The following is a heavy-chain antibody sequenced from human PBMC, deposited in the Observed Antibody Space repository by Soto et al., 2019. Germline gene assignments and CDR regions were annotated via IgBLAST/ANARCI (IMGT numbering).Heavy chain of an antibody. CDR3: ARNPRAVAAMHMDV. J-gene: IGHJ6*03. D-gene: IGHD6-19*01. V-gene: IGHV1-69*04. CDR1: GGTFSSYA. Sequence: QVQLVQSGAEVKKPGSSVKVSCKASGGTFSSYAFNWVRQATGQGLEWMGTIIHILGIGDYAQRFQGRVTITADKSTSTVYMELSSLRSEDTAVYYCARNPRAVAAMHMDVWGKGTMVTVSS. CDR2: IIHILGIG.